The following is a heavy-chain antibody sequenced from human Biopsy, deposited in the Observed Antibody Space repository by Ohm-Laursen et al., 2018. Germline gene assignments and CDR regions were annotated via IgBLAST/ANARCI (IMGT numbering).Heavy chain of an antibody. CDR2: IYYDGLNK. CDR1: GFMFSSYG. Sequence: SLRLSCTASGFMFSSYGMHWVRQAPGKGLEWVAVIYYDGLNKEYADSVKGRFTISRDNSKNTLFLRMNSLRAEDTAVYYCARDGIVVVPAASHLDNWGPGTLVTVSS. V-gene: IGHV3-33*01. D-gene: IGHD2-2*01. CDR3: ARDGIVVVPAASHLDN. J-gene: IGHJ4*02.